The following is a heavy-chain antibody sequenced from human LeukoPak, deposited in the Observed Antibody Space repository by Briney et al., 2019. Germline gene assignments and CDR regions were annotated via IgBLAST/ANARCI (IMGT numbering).Heavy chain of an antibody. CDR2: VKGDGTST. CDR3: ATGLISAYEI. J-gene: IGHJ3*02. V-gene: IGHV3-74*01. D-gene: IGHD3-16*01. Sequence: PGGSLRLSCAAPGFTFINYWMHWVRQAPGKGLGWGSRVKGDGTSTIYAGFVKGRSTISRDNAKNTFYLQMNSLRSDDTAVYYCATGLISAYEIWGQGTMLTVSS. CDR1: GFTFINYW.